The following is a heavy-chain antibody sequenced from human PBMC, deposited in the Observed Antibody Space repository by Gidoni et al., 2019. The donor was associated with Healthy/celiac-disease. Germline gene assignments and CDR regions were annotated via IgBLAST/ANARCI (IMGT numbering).Heavy chain of an antibody. CDR2: ISYDGSNK. CDR3: AKDRERGGYSYGRFDY. CDR1: GSTFSSYG. J-gene: IGHJ4*02. Sequence: QVQLVASGGGVVQPGRSLRLSGAPSGSTFSSYGMHWVRQAPGKGLEWVAVISYDGSNKYYADSVKGRFTISRDNSKNTLYLQMNSLRAEDTAVYYCAKDRERGGYSYGRFDYWGQGTLVTVSS. V-gene: IGHV3-30*18. D-gene: IGHD5-18*01.